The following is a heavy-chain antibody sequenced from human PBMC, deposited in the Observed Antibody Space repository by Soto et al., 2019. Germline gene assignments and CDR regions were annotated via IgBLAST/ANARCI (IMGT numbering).Heavy chain of an antibody. CDR2: INAGNCNT. CDR3: ARMQLWPYYYDSSGYYPKDPFDY. V-gene: IGHV1-3*01. CDR1: GYTFTSYA. D-gene: IGHD3-22*01. J-gene: IGHJ4*02. Sequence: ASVKVSCKASGYTFTSYAMHWVRQAPGQRLEWMGWINAGNCNTKYSQKFQGRVTITRDTSASTAYMELSSLRSEDTAVYYCARMQLWPYYYDSSGYYPKDPFDYWGQGTLVTVSS.